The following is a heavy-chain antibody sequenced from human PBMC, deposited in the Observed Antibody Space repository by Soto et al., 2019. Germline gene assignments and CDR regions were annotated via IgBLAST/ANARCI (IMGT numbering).Heavy chain of an antibody. Sequence: GGSLRLSCAASGFTFSNAWMNWVRQAPGKGLEWVGRIKSKSDGGTTDYAAPVKGTFTISRDDSKNTLYLQMNSLRGEDTAVYYCAKAGSTSRSKIGNAFDIWGQGTMVTVSS. D-gene: IGHD2-2*01. CDR2: IKSKSDGGTT. CDR3: AKAGSTSRSKIGNAFDI. V-gene: IGHV3-15*07. J-gene: IGHJ3*02. CDR1: GFTFSNAW.